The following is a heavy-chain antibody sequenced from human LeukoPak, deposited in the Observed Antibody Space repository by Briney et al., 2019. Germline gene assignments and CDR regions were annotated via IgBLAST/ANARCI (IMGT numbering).Heavy chain of an antibody. J-gene: IGHJ4*02. Sequence: GGSLRLSCAASGFTFSSYSMNWVRQAPGKGLEWVSSISSSSSYIYYADSVKGRFTISRDDAKNLLYLDMNSLRAEDTAVYYCARGHTAVTRRFDFWGQGTLVTVSS. CDR3: ARGHTAVTRRFDF. V-gene: IGHV3-21*01. D-gene: IGHD4-17*01. CDR2: ISSSSSYI. CDR1: GFTFSSYS.